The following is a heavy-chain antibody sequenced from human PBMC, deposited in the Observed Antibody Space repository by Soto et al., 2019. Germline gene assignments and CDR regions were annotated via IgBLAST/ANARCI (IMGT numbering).Heavy chain of an antibody. D-gene: IGHD2-15*01. Sequence: SETLSLTCTVSGGSVSSSSYYWGWIRQPPGKGLEWIGSIYYSGSTYYNPSLKGRLTISVDTSKNQFSLKLSSVTAADTAVYYCARDPFVVVVAATLAGMDVWGQGTTVTVSS. CDR3: ARDPFVVVVAATLAGMDV. J-gene: IGHJ6*02. V-gene: IGHV4-39*02. CDR2: IYYSGST. CDR1: GGSVSSSSYY.